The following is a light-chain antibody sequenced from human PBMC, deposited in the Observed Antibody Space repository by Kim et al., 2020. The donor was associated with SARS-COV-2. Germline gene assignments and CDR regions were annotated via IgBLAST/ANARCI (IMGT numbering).Light chain of an antibody. J-gene: IGKJ1*01. V-gene: IGKV1-27*01. CDR3: QKTSSTPRT. CDR1: QDITTY. Sequence: ASVGDRVTITCRASQDITTYLAWYQQRPGKVPKLLIYGASTVQSGVPSRFSGSGSGTDFTLTISSLQPEDVATYFCQKTSSTPRTFGQGTKVDIK. CDR2: GAS.